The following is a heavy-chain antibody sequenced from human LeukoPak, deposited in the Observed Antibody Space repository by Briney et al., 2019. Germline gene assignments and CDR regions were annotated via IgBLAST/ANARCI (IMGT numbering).Heavy chain of an antibody. D-gene: IGHD3-3*01. CDR2: INHSGST. CDR1: DGSFSGYY. Sequence: SETLSLTCAVYDGSFSGYYWSWIRQPPGKGLEWIGEINHSGSTNYNPSLKGRVTISLDTSKSQFSLKVRYVTAADTAVYYCARGLNDSWTGENYWGQGTLVTVSS. J-gene: IGHJ4*02. V-gene: IGHV4-34*01. CDR3: ARGLNDSWTGENY.